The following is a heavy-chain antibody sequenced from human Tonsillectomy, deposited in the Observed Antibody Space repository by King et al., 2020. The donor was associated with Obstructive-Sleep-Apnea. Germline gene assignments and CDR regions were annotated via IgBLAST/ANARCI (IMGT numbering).Heavy chain of an antibody. CDR2: ISMTGSTK. J-gene: IGHJ4*02. CDR1: GFTFSDYS. D-gene: IGHD4-23*01. CDR3: ARDYGGGLGY. Sequence: VQLVDSGGGLVQPGGSLRLSCAASGFTFSDYSMSWVRQAPGRGLEWISYISMTGSTKFYVDSVKGRFTISRDNAKNSLYLQMNGLRDEETAVYYCARDYGGGLGYWGQGTLVTVSS. V-gene: IGHV3-48*02.